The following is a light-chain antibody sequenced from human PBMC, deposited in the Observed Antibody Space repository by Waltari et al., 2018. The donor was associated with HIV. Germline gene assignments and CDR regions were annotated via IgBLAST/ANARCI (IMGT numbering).Light chain of an antibody. CDR3: QQSQAIPAT. J-gene: IGKJ2*01. V-gene: IGKV1-39*01. CDR1: QNINRY. CDR2: GSS. Sequence: DIQMTQSPSSLSASVGARVTITCRANQNINRYLNWYRQKPGKAPTLLIFGSSTLQSGVPSRFSASGSGIDFILTITGVQHEDFATYFGQQSQAIPATFGQGTK.